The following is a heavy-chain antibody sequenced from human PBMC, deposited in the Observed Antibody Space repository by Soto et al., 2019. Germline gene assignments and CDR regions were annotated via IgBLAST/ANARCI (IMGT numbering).Heavy chain of an antibody. J-gene: IGHJ4*02. CDR1: GYSFTSYW. Sequence: GESLKISCKGSGYSFTSYWIGWVRQMPGKGLEWMGIIYPGDSDTRYSPSFQGQVTISADKSISTAYLQWSSLKASDTAMYYCARTYYDFWSGNREYYFDYWGQGTLVTVSS. D-gene: IGHD3-3*01. V-gene: IGHV5-51*01. CDR3: ARTYYDFWSGNREYYFDY. CDR2: IYPGDSDT.